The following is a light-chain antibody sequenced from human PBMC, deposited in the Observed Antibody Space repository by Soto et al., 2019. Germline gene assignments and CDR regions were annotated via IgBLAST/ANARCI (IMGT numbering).Light chain of an antibody. CDR3: AAWDDSLNGPGV. Sequence: QAVVTQPPSASGTPGQRFTISCSGSSSNIGTYTVNWYQQFPGTAPRLLIYNNNQRPSAVPDRFSGSKSGTSASLAISGLQSEDEADYFCAAWDDSLNGPGVFGGGTKLTVL. J-gene: IGLJ3*02. CDR1: SSNIGTYT. CDR2: NNN. V-gene: IGLV1-44*01.